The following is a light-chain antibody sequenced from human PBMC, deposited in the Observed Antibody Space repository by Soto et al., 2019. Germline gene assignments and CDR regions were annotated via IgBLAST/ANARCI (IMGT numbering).Light chain of an antibody. CDR1: SSDVGGYSY. Sequence: QSVLTQPASVSGSPGQSITISCTGTSSDVGGYSYVSWYQQHPGKAPKLMIYEVSNRPSGVSNRFSGSRSGNTASLTISGLQAEDEADYYCSSYTSSSIGVFGTGTKVTVL. CDR2: EVS. CDR3: SSYTSSSIGV. J-gene: IGLJ1*01. V-gene: IGLV2-14*01.